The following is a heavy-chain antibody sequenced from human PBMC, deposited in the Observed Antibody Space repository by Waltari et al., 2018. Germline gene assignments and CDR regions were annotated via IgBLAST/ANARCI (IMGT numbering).Heavy chain of an antibody. CDR2: MCSSGTT. V-gene: IGHV4-38-2*02. J-gene: IGHJ3*02. CDR3: ARDRHYYEESYGGERDSFDI. CDR1: AYFINSGYY. D-gene: IGHD3-22*01. Sequence: QVQLQESGPGWVKPWETLSPTCGAAAYFINSGYYWGWSRQSPGKELEWIVSMCSSGTTSYHPSLTSRVTLSKHTSSHQIYLKLTSVSAAYSGGYYWARDRHYYEESYGGERDSFDIWSQGTLVTVSS.